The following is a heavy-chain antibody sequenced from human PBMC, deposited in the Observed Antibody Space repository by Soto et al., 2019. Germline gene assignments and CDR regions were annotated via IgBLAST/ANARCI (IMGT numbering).Heavy chain of an antibody. CDR2: IYSGGST. Sequence: GGSLRLSCAASGFTVSSNYMSWVRQAPGKGLEWVSVIYSGGSTYYADSVKGRFTISRHNSKNTLYLQMNSLRAEDTAVYYCAGSTIYYYYYMDVWGKGTTVTVSS. V-gene: IGHV3-53*04. CDR3: AGSTIYYYYYMDV. J-gene: IGHJ6*03. D-gene: IGHD3-3*01. CDR1: GFTVSSNY.